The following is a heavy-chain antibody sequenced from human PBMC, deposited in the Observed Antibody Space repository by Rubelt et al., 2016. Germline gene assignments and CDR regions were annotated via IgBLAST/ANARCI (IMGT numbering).Heavy chain of an antibody. V-gene: IGHV3-64D*09. J-gene: IGHJ5*02. D-gene: IGHD2-8*01. CDR3: VRGQYCTDGVCLDWFDP. CDR1: GFTFSSYA. Sequence: VQPGRSLRLSCAASGFTFSSYAMHWVRQAPGKGLEYVSTISSNGGSTYYTDSVKGRFTVSRDNSKNTVHLQMSGLSAEDTAVYYCVRGQYCTDGVCLDWFDPWGQGTLVTVSS. CDR2: ISSNGGST.